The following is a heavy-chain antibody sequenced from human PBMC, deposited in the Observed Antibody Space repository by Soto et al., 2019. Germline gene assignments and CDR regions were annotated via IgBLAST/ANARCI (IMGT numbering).Heavy chain of an antibody. Sequence: EVQLVESGGGLVQPGRSLRLSCAASGFTFDDYAMHWVRQAPGKGLEWVSGISWNSGSIGYADSVKGRFTISRDNAKNSLYLQMNSLRAEDTALYYCAKGIPDSSSWLQYYYYYGMDVW. CDR2: ISWNSGSI. CDR1: GFTFDDYA. D-gene: IGHD6-13*01. V-gene: IGHV3-9*01. J-gene: IGHJ6*01. CDR3: AKGIPDSSSWLQYYYYYGMDV.